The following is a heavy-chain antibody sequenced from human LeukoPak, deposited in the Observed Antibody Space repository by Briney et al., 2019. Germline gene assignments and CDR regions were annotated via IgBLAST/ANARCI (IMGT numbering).Heavy chain of an antibody. Sequence: GASVKVSCKASGGTFSSYAISWVRQAPGQGLEWMGGIIPIFGTANYAQKFQGRVTITADKSTSTAYMELSSLRSEDTAVYYCARNYHSGYCSSTSCYRLNYYYYMDVWGKGTTVTVSS. CDR2: IIPIFGTA. D-gene: IGHD2-2*01. V-gene: IGHV1-69*06. CDR1: GGTFSSYA. J-gene: IGHJ6*03. CDR3: ARNYHSGYCSSTSCYRLNYYYYMDV.